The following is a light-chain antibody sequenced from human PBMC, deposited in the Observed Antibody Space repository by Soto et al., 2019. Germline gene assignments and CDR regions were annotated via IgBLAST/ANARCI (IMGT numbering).Light chain of an antibody. Sequence: DIQMTQSPSTLSAFVGDRVTITCRASQTINDWLAWYQQQPGKAPNLLIYKASTLQSGVPSRFSGSGSGTEFTLTISSLQPDDFVTYYCQQYDKYPWTFGLGTKVDI. J-gene: IGKJ1*01. CDR1: QTINDW. V-gene: IGKV1-5*03. CDR3: QQYDKYPWT. CDR2: KAS.